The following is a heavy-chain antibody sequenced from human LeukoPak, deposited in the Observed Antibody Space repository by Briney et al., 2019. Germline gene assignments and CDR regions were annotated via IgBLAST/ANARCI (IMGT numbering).Heavy chain of an antibody. CDR3: AKAPPRESSGWYYFDY. CDR1: GFTFSSYG. CDR2: ILYDGSNK. J-gene: IGHJ4*02. D-gene: IGHD6-19*01. Sequence: GGSLRLSCAASGFTFSSYGMHWVRQAPGKGLEWVAFILYDGSNKYYADSVKGRFTISRDNSKNTLYLQMNSLRAEDTAVYYCAKAPPRESSGWYYFDYWGQGTLVTVSS. V-gene: IGHV3-30*02.